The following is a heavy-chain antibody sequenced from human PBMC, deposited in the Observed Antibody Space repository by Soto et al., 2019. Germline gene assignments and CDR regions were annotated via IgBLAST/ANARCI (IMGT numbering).Heavy chain of an antibody. J-gene: IGHJ5*02. V-gene: IGHV4-34*01. D-gene: IGHD2-21*02. CDR3: ARTHIVVVTAIPNWFDP. CDR1: GGSFSGYY. CDR2: INHSGST. Sequence: PSETLSLTCAVYGGSFSGYYWSWIRQPPGKGLEWIGEINHSGSTNYNPSLKSRVTISVDTSKNQFSLKLSSVTAADTAVYYCARTHIVVVTAIPNWFDPWGQGTLVTVSS.